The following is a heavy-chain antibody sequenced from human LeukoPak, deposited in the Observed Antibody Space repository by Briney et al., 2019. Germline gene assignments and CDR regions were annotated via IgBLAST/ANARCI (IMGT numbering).Heavy chain of an antibody. V-gene: IGHV3-13*01. CDR3: AKDIKTGGAFDI. D-gene: IGHD2-15*01. Sequence: GGSLRLSCAASGFTFSSYDMHWVRQATGKGLEWVSAIGTAGDTYYPGSVKGRFTISRDNAKNSLYLQMNSLRAEDTALYYCAKDIKTGGAFDIWGQGTMVTVSS. CDR1: GFTFSSYD. CDR2: IGTAGDT. J-gene: IGHJ3*02.